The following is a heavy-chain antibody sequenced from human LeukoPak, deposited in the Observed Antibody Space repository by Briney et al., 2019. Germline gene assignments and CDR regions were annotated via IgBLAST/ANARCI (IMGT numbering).Heavy chain of an antibody. CDR2: IKGDESAR. CDR1: GFTFSSYW. V-gene: IGHV3-7*01. Sequence: GGSLRLACAPSGFTFSSYWMAWVRHAPGKGRERVANIKGDESARHQAHSVKGRFTISRDNTRNSLYLQMTNLRGDDTAVYYCARDVVGSLDYWGQGTLVTVSS. CDR3: ARDVVGSLDY. J-gene: IGHJ4*02. D-gene: IGHD1-26*01.